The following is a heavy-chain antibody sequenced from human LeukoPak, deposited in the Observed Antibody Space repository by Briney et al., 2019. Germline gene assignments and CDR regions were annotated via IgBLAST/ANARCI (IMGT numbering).Heavy chain of an antibody. D-gene: IGHD1-26*01. J-gene: IGHJ4*02. V-gene: IGHV3-23*01. CDR3: AKDANYFHSGSYLIPFDF. CDR2: ISGNGAGT. Sequence: PGGSLRLSCAAPGFTFSRNAMNWVRQAPGKGLEWVASISGNGAGTYYADSVKGRFNISRDNSKNTLYLQMNSLRTEDTAVYYCAKDANYFHSGSYLIPFDFWGQGTLVTVSS. CDR1: GFTFSRNA.